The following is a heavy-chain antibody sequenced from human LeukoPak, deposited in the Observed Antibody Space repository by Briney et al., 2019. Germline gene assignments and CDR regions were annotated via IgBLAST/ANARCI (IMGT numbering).Heavy chain of an antibody. Sequence: SETLSLTCTVSGGSISNGDHYWSWIRQHPGKGLEWIGYVCHDGGTSYNPSLKSRVTVAIDTSKNQFSLKLNSVTAADTAVFYCAKEGRDSGGYNGWFEPWGQGTLVTVSS. CDR1: GGSISNGDHY. V-gene: IGHV4-31*03. CDR2: VCHDGGT. J-gene: IGHJ5*02. D-gene: IGHD2-15*01. CDR3: AKEGRDSGGYNGWFEP.